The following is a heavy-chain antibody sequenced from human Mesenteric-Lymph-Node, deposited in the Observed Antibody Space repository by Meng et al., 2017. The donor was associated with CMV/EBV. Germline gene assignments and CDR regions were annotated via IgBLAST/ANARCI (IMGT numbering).Heavy chain of an antibody. Sequence: GESLKISCAASGFTFSDYYMSWIRQAPGKGLEWVSHISSSGSTIYYADSVKGRFTISRDNAKNTLYLQMNSLRVEDTAVYYCASSPTLGGRPGPLFYWGQGTLVTVSS. J-gene: IGHJ4*02. D-gene: IGHD6-6*01. CDR2: ISSSGSTI. CDR1: GFTFSDYY. CDR3: ASSPTLGGRPGPLFY. V-gene: IGHV3-11*01.